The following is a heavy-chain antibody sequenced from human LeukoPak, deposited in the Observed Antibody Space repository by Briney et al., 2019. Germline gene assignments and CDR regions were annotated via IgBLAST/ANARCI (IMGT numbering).Heavy chain of an antibody. CDR2: IYYSGST. CDR3: ARGQGDYDFWSGYPYYYYYYMDV. CDR1: GGSISSGDYY. Sequence: SETLSLTCTVSGGSISSGDYYWSWIRQPPGKGLEWIGYIYYSGSTYYNPSLKSRITISVDTSKNQFSLKLSSVTAADTAVYYCARGQGDYDFWSGYPYYYYYYMDVWGKGTTVTVSS. V-gene: IGHV4-30-4*02. J-gene: IGHJ6*03. D-gene: IGHD3-3*01.